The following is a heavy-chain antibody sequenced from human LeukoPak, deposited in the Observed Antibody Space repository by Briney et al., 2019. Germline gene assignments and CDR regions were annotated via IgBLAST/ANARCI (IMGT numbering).Heavy chain of an antibody. CDR3: ARVRSDYYYYYMDV. Sequence: PSETLSLTCTVSGDSISSYYWSWIRQPPGKGLEWMGYISYSGSTNYHPSLKSRVTISIDTSKNQFSLRLSSVTAADTAVYYCARVRSDYYYYYMDVWGKGTTVTVSS. CDR2: ISYSGST. D-gene: IGHD3-10*01. V-gene: IGHV4-59*01. CDR1: GDSISSYY. J-gene: IGHJ6*03.